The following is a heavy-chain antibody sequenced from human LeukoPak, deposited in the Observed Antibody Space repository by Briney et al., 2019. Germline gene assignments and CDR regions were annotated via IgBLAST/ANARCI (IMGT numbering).Heavy chain of an antibody. V-gene: IGHV4-39*01. J-gene: IGHJ3*02. D-gene: IGHD4-23*01. Sequence: SETLSLTCTVSGGSMNSTYHHWGWIRQPPGQGLVWIGSIYYSGRTYYNPSLKSRVTISVDTSKNQFSLRVNSVTAADTAVYYCARRSLGWDAIDTWGQGTMVTVSS. CDR2: IYYSGRT. CDR1: GGSMNSTYHH. CDR3: ARRSLGWDAIDT.